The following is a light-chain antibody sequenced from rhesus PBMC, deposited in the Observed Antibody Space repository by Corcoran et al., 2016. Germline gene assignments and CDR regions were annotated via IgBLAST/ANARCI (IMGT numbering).Light chain of an antibody. J-gene: IGKJ1*01. CDR1: QGISSY. CDR2: YAN. CDR3: QQGNSNPRT. Sequence: DIQMSQSPSSLSASVGDRVTITCRASQGISSYLNWYQQKPGKAPKSLIYYANSLASGVPSRFSDSGSVTEFTLTISSLQPEEFATYYCQQGNSNPRTFGQGTKVEIK. V-gene: IGKV1-32*02.